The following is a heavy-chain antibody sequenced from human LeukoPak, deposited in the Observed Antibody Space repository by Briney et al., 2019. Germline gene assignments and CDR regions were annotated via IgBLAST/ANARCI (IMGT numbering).Heavy chain of an antibody. V-gene: IGHV4-59*01. CDR3: ARARYSSGWCDY. D-gene: IGHD6-19*01. Sequence: SETLSLTSTVSGGSISSYYWSWIRQPPGKGLEWIGYIYYSGSTNYNPSLKSRVTISVDTSKNQFSLKLSSVTAADTAVYYCARARYSSGWCDYWGQGTLVTVSS. CDR2: IYYSGST. J-gene: IGHJ4*02. CDR1: GGSISSYY.